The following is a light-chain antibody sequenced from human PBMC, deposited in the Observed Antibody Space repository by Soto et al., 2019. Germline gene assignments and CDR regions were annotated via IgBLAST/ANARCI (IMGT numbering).Light chain of an antibody. CDR3: LQDYTYPRT. V-gene: IGKV1-6*01. CDR1: QAIRND. J-gene: IGKJ4*01. CDR2: AAS. Sequence: IQMTQSPSSLSASGGDRVTITCRASQAIRNDLVWFQQKPGKAPILLTYAASTLQSGVPPRFSGSGSGTDFTLTISSLQAEDFATYYCLQDYTYPRTFGGGTKVDI.